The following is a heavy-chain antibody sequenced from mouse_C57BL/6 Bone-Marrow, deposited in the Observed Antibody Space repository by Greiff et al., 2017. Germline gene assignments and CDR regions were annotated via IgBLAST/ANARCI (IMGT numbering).Heavy chain of an antibody. V-gene: IGHV5-17*01. D-gene: IGHD1-1*01. CDR1: GFTFSDYG. J-gene: IGHJ4*01. CDR3: ARRCLCFCAMDY. CDR2: ISSGSSTI. Sequence: EVKLVESGGGLVKPGGSLKLSCAASGFTFSDYGMHWVRQAPEQGLEWVAYISSGSSTIYYADTVKGRFTISRDNAKNTLFLQVTSLGSEDAAMYYCARRCLCFCAMDYWGQGTAVPVSS.